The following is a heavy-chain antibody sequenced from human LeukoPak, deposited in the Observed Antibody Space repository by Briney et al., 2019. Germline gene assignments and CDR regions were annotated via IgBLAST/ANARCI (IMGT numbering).Heavy chain of an antibody. CDR3: SAYYNGRGDY. D-gene: IGHD3-10*01. V-gene: IGHV3-15*01. Sequence: GGSLRLSCAASGVTFRNAWMTWVRPAPGRGLEWVGRSISRSGGVTTEYAAPVKGRFTISRDDSRNTVYLQMNSLKIEDTAVYYCSAYYNGRGDYWGQGTLVTVSS. CDR1: GVTFRNAW. CDR2: SISRSGGVTT. J-gene: IGHJ4*02.